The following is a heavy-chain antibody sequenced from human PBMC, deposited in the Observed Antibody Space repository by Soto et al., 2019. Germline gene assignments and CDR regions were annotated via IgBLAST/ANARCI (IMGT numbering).Heavy chain of an antibody. Sequence: EVQLLESGGGLVQPGGSLRLSCAASGFTFSSYAMSWVRQAPGKGLEWVSAISGSGGSTYYADSVKGRFTISRDNSKNTLYLQMNSLRAEDTAVYYCAKDWNSIAARPIGYYGMDVWGQGTTVTVSS. CDR1: GFTFSSYA. CDR2: ISGSGGST. CDR3: AKDWNSIAARPIGYYGMDV. V-gene: IGHV3-23*01. J-gene: IGHJ6*02. D-gene: IGHD6-6*01.